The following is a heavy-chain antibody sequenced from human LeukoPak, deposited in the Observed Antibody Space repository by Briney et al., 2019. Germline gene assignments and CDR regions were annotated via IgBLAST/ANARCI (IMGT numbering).Heavy chain of an antibody. D-gene: IGHD5-18*01. J-gene: IGHJ4*02. CDR2: IIPIFGTA. Sequence: SVKVSCKASGGTFSSYAISWVRQAPGQGLEWMGRIIPIFGTANYAQKFQGRVTITTDESTSTAYMELSNLRSEDTAVYYCARDREGYSSYGILEYWGQGTLVTVSS. CDR1: GGTFSSYA. CDR3: ARDREGYSSYGILEY. V-gene: IGHV1-69*05.